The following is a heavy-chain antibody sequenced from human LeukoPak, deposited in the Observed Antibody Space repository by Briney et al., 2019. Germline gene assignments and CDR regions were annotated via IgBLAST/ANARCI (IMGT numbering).Heavy chain of an antibody. J-gene: IGHJ5*02. CDR1: GGSISSGGYY. D-gene: IGHD5-24*01. CDR2: IYHSGST. CDR3: ARDQYGRDGYKSGNWFDP. V-gene: IGHV4-30-2*01. Sequence: NSSETLSLTCTVSGGSISSGGYYWSWIRQPPGKGLEWIGYIYHSGSTYYNPSLKSRVTISVDRSKNQFSLKLSSVTAADTAVYYCARDQYGRDGYKSGNWFDPWGQGTLVTVSS.